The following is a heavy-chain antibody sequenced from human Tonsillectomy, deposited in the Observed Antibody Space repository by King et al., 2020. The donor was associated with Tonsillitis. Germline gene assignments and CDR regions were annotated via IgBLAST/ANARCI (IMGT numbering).Heavy chain of an antibody. D-gene: IGHD6-13*01. CDR2: IIPILGIA. CDR3: ASEAAAAGTLDY. Sequence: QLVQSGAEVKKPGSSVKVSCKASGGTFSSYAISWVRQAPGQGLEWMGRIIPILGIANYAQKFQGRVTITADKSTSTAYMELSSLSSEDTAVYYCASEAAAAGTLDYWGQGTLVTVSS. CDR1: GGTFSSYA. V-gene: IGHV1-69*04. J-gene: IGHJ4*02.